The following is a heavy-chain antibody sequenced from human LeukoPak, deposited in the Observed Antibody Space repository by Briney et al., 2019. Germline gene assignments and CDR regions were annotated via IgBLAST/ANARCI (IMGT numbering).Heavy chain of an antibody. D-gene: IGHD1-26*01. CDR2: ISYDGSDK. Sequence: GGSLRLSCAASGFTFSSYGMHWVRQAPGKGLEWVAVISYDGSDKEYADSVKGRFTISRDNSKNTLYLQMNSLRAEDTAVYYCAKELRYGGRCAVYFDYWGQGTLVTVSS. CDR3: AKELRYGGRCAVYFDY. CDR1: GFTFSSYG. J-gene: IGHJ4*02. V-gene: IGHV3-30*18.